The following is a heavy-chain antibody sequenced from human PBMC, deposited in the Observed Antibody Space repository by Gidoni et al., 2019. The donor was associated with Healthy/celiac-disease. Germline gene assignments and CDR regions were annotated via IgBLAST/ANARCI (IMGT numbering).Heavy chain of an antibody. CDR3: ASEYETTVTTGNYFDY. D-gene: IGHD4-17*01. Sequence: QVQLVQSGAEEKKPGSSVKGSCKASGGTCSSYARSWVRQAPGQVPEWMGRIIPILGIATSAQKFRARVTITSDKSTSTAYMELSSLRSEDTAVYYCASEYETTVTTGNYFDYWGQGPLVPVSS. CDR2: IIPILGIA. CDR1: GGTCSSYA. J-gene: IGHJ4*02. V-gene: IGHV1-69*04.